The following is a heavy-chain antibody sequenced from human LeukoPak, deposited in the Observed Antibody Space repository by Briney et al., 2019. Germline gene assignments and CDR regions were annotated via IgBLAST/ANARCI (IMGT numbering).Heavy chain of an antibody. CDR2: ISSGGNVE. CDR3: ARSGLSSRFAFDF. CDR1: GFTFSSHE. J-gene: IGHJ3*01. V-gene: IGHV3-48*03. D-gene: IGHD1-26*01. Sequence: PGGSLRLSCAASGFTFSSHEMNWLRQAPGKGLEWVSHISSGGNVEYYLDSVRGRFTMSRDNARSLLFLQMNSLRDDDTAVYYCARSGLSSRFAFDFWGQGTMVTVS.